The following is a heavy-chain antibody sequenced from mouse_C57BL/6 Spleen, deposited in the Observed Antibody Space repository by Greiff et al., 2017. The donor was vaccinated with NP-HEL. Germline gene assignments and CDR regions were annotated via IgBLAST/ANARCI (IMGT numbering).Heavy chain of an antibody. J-gene: IGHJ4*01. CDR2: IYPGSGST. V-gene: IGHV1-55*01. D-gene: IGHD1-1*01. CDR3: ARSNYGSSLYAMDY. Sequence: VQLQQSGAELVKPGASVKMSCKASGYTFTSYWITWVKQRPGQGLEWIGDIYPGSGSTNYNEKFKSKATLTVDTSSSTAYMQLSSLTSEDSAVYYCARSNYGSSLYAMDYWGQGTSVTVSS. CDR1: GYTFTSYW.